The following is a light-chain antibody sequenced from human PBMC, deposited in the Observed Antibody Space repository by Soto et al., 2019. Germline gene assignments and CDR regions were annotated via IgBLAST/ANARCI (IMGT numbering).Light chain of an antibody. CDR3: QQYDSSPIT. Sequence: EIVLTQCPGTLSLSQGARPTLSCRASQSVSSSYLEWYQQKPGQAPSLLIYGASRRATGIPERFSGSGSGTDFTLTISRLEPEDFEVYYCQQYDSSPITFGQGTRLEIK. J-gene: IGKJ5*01. V-gene: IGKV3-20*01. CDR1: QSVSSSY. CDR2: GAS.